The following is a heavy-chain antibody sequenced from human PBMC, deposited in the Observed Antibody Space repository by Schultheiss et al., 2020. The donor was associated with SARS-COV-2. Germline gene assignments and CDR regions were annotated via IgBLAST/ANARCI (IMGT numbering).Heavy chain of an antibody. J-gene: IGHJ4*02. CDR1: GFSFNSYT. V-gene: IGHV3-21*01. CDR3: ASMFLRRRFGELSIDY. CDR2: ISSSSSYI. Sequence: GGSLRLSCAASGFSFNSYTMNWVRQAPGKGLEWVSSISSSSSYIYYADSVKGRFTISRDNAKNSLYLQMNSLRAEDTAVYYCASMFLRRRFGELSIDYWGQGTLVTVSS. D-gene: IGHD3-10*01.